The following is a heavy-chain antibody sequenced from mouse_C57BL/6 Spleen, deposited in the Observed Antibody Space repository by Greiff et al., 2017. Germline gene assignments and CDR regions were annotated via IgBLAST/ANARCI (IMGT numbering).Heavy chain of an antibody. D-gene: IGHD3-2*02. CDR2: IYPGDGDT. J-gene: IGHJ4*01. CDR1: GYAFSSYW. Sequence: QVQLKQSGAELVKPGASVKISCKASGYAFSSYWMNWVKQRPGKGLEWIGQIYPGDGDTNYNGKFKGKATLTADKSSSTAYMQLSSLTSEDSAVXFCASPDSSGYYYYAMDYWGQGTSVTVSS. V-gene: IGHV1-80*01. CDR3: ASPDSSGYYYYAMDY.